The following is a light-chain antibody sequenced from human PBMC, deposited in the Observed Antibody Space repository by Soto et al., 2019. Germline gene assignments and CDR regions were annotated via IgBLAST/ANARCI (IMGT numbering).Light chain of an antibody. J-gene: IGLJ2*01. CDR2: EGV. Sequence: SLLTQPASVSGSPGQSITISCTGTSTDVGSYNLVSWYQQHPGKAPKFIIYEGVKRPSGVSNRFSGSKSGDTASLTISGLQAADEAYYYCCSYSGRNPVIVGAGTKVTVL. CDR3: CSYSGRNPVI. V-gene: IGLV2-23*01. CDR1: STDVGSYNL.